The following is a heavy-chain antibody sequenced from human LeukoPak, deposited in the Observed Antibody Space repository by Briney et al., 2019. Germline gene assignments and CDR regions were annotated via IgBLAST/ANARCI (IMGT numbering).Heavy chain of an antibody. V-gene: IGHV1-18*01. D-gene: IGHD6-13*01. J-gene: IGHJ4*02. CDR1: GYTFTSYG. CDR2: IIPIFGTA. Sequence: ASVKVSCKASGYTFTSYGISWVRQAPGQGLEWMGGIIPIFGTANYAQKFQGRLTMTTDTSTTTGYMELRSLRSDDTAVYYCARDHSSSCQLFDYWGQGTLVTVSS. CDR3: ARDHSSSCQLFDY.